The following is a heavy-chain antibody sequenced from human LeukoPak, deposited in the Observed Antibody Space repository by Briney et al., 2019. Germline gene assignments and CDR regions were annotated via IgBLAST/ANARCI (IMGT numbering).Heavy chain of an antibody. CDR2: INYSGST. CDR1: GGPISSYY. J-gene: IGHJ4*02. D-gene: IGHD2-21*02. V-gene: IGHV4-59*01. CDR3: ARGVTAIQILDY. Sequence: SETLSLTCTVSGGPISSYYWSWIRQPPGKGLQWIGYINYSGSTNYNPSLKSRVTISLDTSKNQFSLKLSSVTAADTAVYYCARGVTAIQILDYWGQGTLVTVSS.